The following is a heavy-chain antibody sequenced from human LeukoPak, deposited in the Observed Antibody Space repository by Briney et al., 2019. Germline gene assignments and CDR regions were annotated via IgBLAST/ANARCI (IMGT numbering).Heavy chain of an antibody. CDR2: INHSGST. V-gene: IGHV4-34*01. J-gene: IGHJ3*02. D-gene: IGHD3-22*01. CDR3: ARVGDSSGYDAFDI. Sequence: SETLSLTCAVYGGSFGGYYWSWIRQPPGKGLEWIGEINHSGSTNYNPSLKSRVTISVDTSKNQFSLKLSSVTAADTAVYYCARVGDSSGYDAFDIWGQGTMVTVSS. CDR1: GGSFGGYY.